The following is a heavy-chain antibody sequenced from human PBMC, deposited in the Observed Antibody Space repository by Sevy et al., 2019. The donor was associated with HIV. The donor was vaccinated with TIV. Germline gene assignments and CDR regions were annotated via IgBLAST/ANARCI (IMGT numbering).Heavy chain of an antibody. D-gene: IGHD2-2*02. CDR1: GYNFGNHW. J-gene: IGHJ4*02. Sequence: GESLKISCQGSGYNFGNHWITWVRQMPGKGLEWIGRVDPVDSSAHYSPSFEGHVTMTSDRSITTAYLEWRSLKASDTAIYFCARQVYCGANCHTDFDYWGQGTLVTVS. CDR3: ARQVYCGANCHTDFDY. V-gene: IGHV5-10-1*01. CDR2: VDPVDSSA.